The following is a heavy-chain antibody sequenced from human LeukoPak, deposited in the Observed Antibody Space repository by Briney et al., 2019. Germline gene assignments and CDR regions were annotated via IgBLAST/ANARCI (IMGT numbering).Heavy chain of an antibody. D-gene: IGHD6-19*01. CDR2: ITRNSASI. V-gene: IGHV3-9*03. J-gene: IGHJ4*02. Sequence: PGGSLTLSCTVSSFSFSDYDMCWVRQAPGKGLEWVSGITRNSASIAFADSYKGRITNSSDNAKNSLYLKMNSLRAEDMALYYCAKGRSLKQWLVRSGAEYFDYWGQGTLVTVSP. CDR1: SFSFSDYD. CDR3: AKGRSLKQWLVRSGAEYFDY.